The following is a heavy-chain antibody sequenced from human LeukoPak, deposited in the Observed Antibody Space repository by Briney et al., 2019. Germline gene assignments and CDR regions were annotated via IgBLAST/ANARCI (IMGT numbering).Heavy chain of an antibody. J-gene: IGHJ4*02. CDR2: INSDGSST. D-gene: IGHD6-19*01. V-gene: IGHV3-74*01. CDR3: ARVPVSGWHFDY. CDR1: GFTFSSYW. Sequence: PGGSLRLSCAASGFTFSSYWMHWVRQAPGKGLVWVSRINSDGSSTSYADSVKGRFTISRDNAKNSLYLQMNSLRAEDTAVYYCARVPVSGWHFDYWGQGTLVTVSS.